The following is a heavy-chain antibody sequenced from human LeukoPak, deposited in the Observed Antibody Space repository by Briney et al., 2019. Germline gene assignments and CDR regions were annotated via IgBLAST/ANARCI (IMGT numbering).Heavy chain of an antibody. CDR3: ARVFRGYSYGPFDY. J-gene: IGHJ4*02. V-gene: IGHV4-59*01. CDR1: GGSISSYY. Sequence: LETLCLTRTVSGGSISSYYWSWIRQPPGKGLEWIGYIYSSGSTNYNPSLKSRVTISVDTSKNQFSLRLSSVTAADTAVYYCARVFRGYSYGPFDYWGQGTLVTVSS. CDR2: IYSSGST. D-gene: IGHD5-18*01.